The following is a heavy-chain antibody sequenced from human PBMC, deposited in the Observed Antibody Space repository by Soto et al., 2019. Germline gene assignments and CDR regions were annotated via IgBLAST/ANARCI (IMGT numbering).Heavy chain of an antibody. Sequence: SETLSLTCSLSGDSISTVDYFWAWIRQPPGQALEYIGYIYKSATTYYNPSFESRVAISLDTSKSQFSLNVTSVTAADTAVYFCARGRYCLTGRCFPNWFESWGQGTLVTVSS. CDR2: IYKSATT. V-gene: IGHV4-30-4*01. J-gene: IGHJ5*01. CDR3: ARGRYCLTGRCFPNWFES. D-gene: IGHD2-15*01. CDR1: GDSISTVDYF.